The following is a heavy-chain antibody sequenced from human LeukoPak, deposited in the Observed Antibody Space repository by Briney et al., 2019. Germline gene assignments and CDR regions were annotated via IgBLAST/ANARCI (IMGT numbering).Heavy chain of an antibody. CDR3: AREIVVGASDY. V-gene: IGHV3-30-3*01. J-gene: IGHJ4*02. D-gene: IGHD1-26*01. Sequence: GRSLRLSCAASGFTFSSCAMHWVRQAPGKGLEWVAVISYDGSNKYYADSVKGRFTISRDNSKNTLYLQMNSLRAEDTAVYYCAREIVVGASDYWGQGTLVTVSS. CDR1: GFTFSSCA. CDR2: ISYDGSNK.